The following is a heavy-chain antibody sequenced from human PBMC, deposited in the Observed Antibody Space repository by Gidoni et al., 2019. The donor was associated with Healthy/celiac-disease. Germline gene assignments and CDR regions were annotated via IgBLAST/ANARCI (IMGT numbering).Heavy chain of an antibody. D-gene: IGHD3-22*01. Sequence: EVQLVESGGGLVQPGRSLRLSCAASGFPFDDDAMHWVLQAPGKGLEWVSGISWNSGSIGYADSVKGRFTISRDNAKNSLYLQMNSLRAEDTALYYCAREWLPRGYAFDIWGQGTMVTVSS. V-gene: IGHV3-9*01. J-gene: IGHJ3*02. CDR3: AREWLPRGYAFDI. CDR1: GFPFDDDA. CDR2: ISWNSGSI.